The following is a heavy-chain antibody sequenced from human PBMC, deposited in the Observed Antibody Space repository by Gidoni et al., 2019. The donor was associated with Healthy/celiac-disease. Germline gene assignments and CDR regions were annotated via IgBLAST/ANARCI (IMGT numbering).Heavy chain of an antibody. D-gene: IGHD1-1*01. V-gene: IGHV1-69*01. Sequence: QVQLVQSGAEVKKPASSVKVSCKASGGTFSSYAISWVRQDTGQGREWMGGIIPICGTANYAKKFQGRVTITADESTSTAYMELSSLRSEDTAVYYCARAGSRTYTNHFDYWGQGTLVTVSS. CDR3: ARAGSRTYTNHFDY. CDR2: IIPICGTA. J-gene: IGHJ4*02. CDR1: GGTFSSYA.